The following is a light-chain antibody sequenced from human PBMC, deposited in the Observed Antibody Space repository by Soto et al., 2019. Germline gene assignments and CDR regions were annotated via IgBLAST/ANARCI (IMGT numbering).Light chain of an antibody. J-gene: IGKJ1*01. CDR2: GAS. CDR1: QSVGSN. V-gene: IGKV3-15*01. Sequence: EIVMTQSPATLSVSPGERATLSCRASQSVGSNLAWYQQKTGQAPRRLLYGASTRATGIPARLSCSGSGREFTLTTSSLQSEDVAIYFCQQYNNWPPDRTFGQGTKVEIK. CDR3: QQYNNWPPDRT.